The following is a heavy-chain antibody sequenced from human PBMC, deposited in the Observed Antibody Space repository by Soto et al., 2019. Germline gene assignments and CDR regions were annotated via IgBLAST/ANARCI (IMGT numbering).Heavy chain of an antibody. V-gene: IGHV4-59*12. D-gene: IGHD3-3*01. Sequence: SETLSLTYTVSGGSITSDNWTWIRQPPGKGLEWIGYIHYTGSTNYNPSLKSRVTISADTSKNQFSLRLSSVTAADTAVYYCARDPRFWSGYYTGIGWDVWGKGTTVTVSS. CDR3: ARDPRFWSGYYTGIGWDV. J-gene: IGHJ6*04. CDR2: IHYTGST. CDR1: GGSITSDN.